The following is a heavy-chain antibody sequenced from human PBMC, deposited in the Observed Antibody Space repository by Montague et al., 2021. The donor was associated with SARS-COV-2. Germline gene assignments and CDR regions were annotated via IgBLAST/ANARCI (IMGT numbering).Heavy chain of an antibody. V-gene: IGHV3-7*01. J-gene: IGHJ6*02. CDR1: GFTFSSYW. CDR3: AREGAVAGYYYYYGMDV. CDR2: IKQDGSEK. D-gene: IGHD6-19*01. Sequence: SLRLSCAASGFTFSSYWMSWVRQAPGKGLEWVANIKQDGSEKYYVDSVKGRFTTSRDNAKNSLYLQMNSLRAEDTAVYYCAREGAVAGYYYYYGMDVWGQGTTVTVSS.